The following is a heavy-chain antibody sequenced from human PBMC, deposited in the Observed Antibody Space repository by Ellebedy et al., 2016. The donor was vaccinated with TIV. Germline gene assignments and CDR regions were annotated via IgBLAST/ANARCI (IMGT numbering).Heavy chain of an antibody. Sequence: GESLKISCAASGFTVSGDYMSWVRQAPGKGLEWVSIMDAGGTTHYPDPVKGRFTVSRDNSKNTLYLQMNSLRAEDTAVYYCAGGTYWGQGTLVTVSS. CDR1: GFTVSGDY. CDR3: AGGTY. V-gene: IGHV3-53*01. J-gene: IGHJ4*02. CDR2: MDAGGTT.